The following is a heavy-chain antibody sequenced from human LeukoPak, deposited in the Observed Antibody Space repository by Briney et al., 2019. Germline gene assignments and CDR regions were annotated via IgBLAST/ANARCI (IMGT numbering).Heavy chain of an antibody. CDR3: ARGDDSSGYYHFDY. CDR1: GGTFSSYT. V-gene: IGHV1-69*02. Sequence: SVKVSCRASGGTFSSYTISWVRQAPGQGLEWMGRIIPILGIANYAQKFQGRVTITADKSTSTAYMELSSLRSEDTAVYYCARGDDSSGYYHFDYWGQGTLVTVSS. J-gene: IGHJ4*02. CDR2: IIPILGIA. D-gene: IGHD3-22*01.